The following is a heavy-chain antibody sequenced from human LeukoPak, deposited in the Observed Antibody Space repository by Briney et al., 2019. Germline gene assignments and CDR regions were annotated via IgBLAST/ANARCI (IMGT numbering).Heavy chain of an antibody. V-gene: IGHV3-7*01. Sequence: GGSLRLSCAASGFTFGSYWMSWVRQAPGKGLEWVANIKQDGSEKYYVDSVKGRFTISRDNAKNSLYLQMNSLRAEDTAVYYCARGVDYWGQGTLVTVSS. CDR3: ARGVDY. CDR2: IKQDGSEK. J-gene: IGHJ4*02. CDR1: GFTFGSYW.